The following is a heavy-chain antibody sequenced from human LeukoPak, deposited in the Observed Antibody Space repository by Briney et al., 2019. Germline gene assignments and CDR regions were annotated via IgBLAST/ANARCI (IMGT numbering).Heavy chain of an antibody. CDR1: GFSLSTSGMC. V-gene: IGHV4-30-2*01. CDR3: ARVRRSSSWYEVYYYYMDV. Sequence: LVNPTQTLTLTCTFSGFSLSTSGMCVSWIRQPPGKALEWIGEINHSGSINYNPSLKSRVTISVDTSKNQFSLKLSSVTAADTAVYYCARVRRSSSWYEVYYYYMDVWGKGTTVTVSS. CDR2: INHSGSI. D-gene: IGHD6-13*01. J-gene: IGHJ6*03.